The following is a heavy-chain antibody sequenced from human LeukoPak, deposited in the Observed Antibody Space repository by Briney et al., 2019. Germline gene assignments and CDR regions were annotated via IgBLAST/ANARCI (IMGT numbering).Heavy chain of an antibody. D-gene: IGHD3-3*01. V-gene: IGHV3-21*01. CDR3: ARTEGSGYSFFDY. Sequence: GGSVRLSCAASGFTFSSYSMNWVRQAPGKGLEGVSSISSSSSYIYYADSVKGRFTISRDNAKNSLYLQMNSLRAEDTAVYYCARTEGSGYSFFDYWGQGTLVTVSS. CDR2: ISSSSSYI. J-gene: IGHJ4*02. CDR1: GFTFSSYS.